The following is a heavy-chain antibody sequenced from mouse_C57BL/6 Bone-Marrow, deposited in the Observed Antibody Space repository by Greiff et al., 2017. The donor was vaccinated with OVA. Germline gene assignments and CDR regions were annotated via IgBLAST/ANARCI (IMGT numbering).Heavy chain of an antibody. CDR1: GYTFTSYG. CDR3: ARSGTYYDSPYAMDY. CDR2: INPRSGNT. J-gene: IGHJ4*01. V-gene: IGHV1-81*01. Sequence: LEESGAELARPGASVKLSCKASGYTFTSYGISWVKQRTGQGLEWIGEINPRSGNTYYNEKFKGKATLTADKSSSTAYMELRSLTSEDSAVFFCARSGTYYDSPYAMDYWGQGTSVTVSS. D-gene: IGHD2-4*01.